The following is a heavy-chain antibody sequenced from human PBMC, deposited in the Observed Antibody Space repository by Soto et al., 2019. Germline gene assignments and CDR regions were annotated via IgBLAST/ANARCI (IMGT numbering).Heavy chain of an antibody. J-gene: IGHJ4*02. D-gene: IGHD3-3*01. CDR2: INHSGST. Sequence: PSETLSLTCAVYGGSFSGYYWSWIRQPPGKGLEWIGEINHSGSTNYNPSLKSRVTISVDTSKNQFSLKLSSVTAADTAVYYCARGSPYYDFWSGYYSGYFDYWGQGTLATVSS. CDR1: GGSFSGYY. V-gene: IGHV4-34*01. CDR3: ARGSPYYDFWSGYYSGYFDY.